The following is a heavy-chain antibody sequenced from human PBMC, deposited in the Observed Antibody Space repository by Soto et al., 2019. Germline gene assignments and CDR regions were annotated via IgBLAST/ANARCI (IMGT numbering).Heavy chain of an antibody. CDR2: ISGSGGST. J-gene: IGHJ4*02. Sequence: GGSLRLSCAASGFTFSSYAMSWVRQAPGKGLEWVSAISGSGGSTYYADSVKGRFTISRDNSKNTLYLQMNSLRAEDTAVYYCAKDLGVHGYCSSTSCHADYWGQGTLVTVSS. CDR3: AKDLGVHGYCSSTSCHADY. D-gene: IGHD2-2*01. CDR1: GFTFSSYA. V-gene: IGHV3-23*01.